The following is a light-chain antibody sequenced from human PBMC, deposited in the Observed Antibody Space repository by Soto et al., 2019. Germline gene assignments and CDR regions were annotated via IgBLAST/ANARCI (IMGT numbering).Light chain of an antibody. J-gene: IGKJ1*01. CDR1: QSVSSSY. CDR3: QQYGSSPRT. Sequence: EIVLTQSPGTLSLSPGARATLSCRASQSVSSSYLAWYQQKHGQAPRLLIYGASSRATGIPDRFSGSGSGTDVTITISRLEPEDGAVYYCQQYGSSPRTFGQGTKVDI. CDR2: GAS. V-gene: IGKV3-20*01.